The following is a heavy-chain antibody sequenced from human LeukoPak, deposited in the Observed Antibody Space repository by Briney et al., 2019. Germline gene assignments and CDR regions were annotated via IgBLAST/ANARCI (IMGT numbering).Heavy chain of an antibody. CDR2: IFTGGST. D-gene: IGHD2-2*02. CDR1: GGSISSYY. V-gene: IGHV4-4*07. Sequence: SETLSLTCTVPGGSISSYYWSWIWQPAGKGLEWIGRIFTGGSTNYNPSLTSRVTMSVDTSKNQFSLKLSSVTAADTAVYYCARESYCSSTSCYIFVFDYWGQGTLVTVSS. CDR3: ARESYCSSTSCYIFVFDY. J-gene: IGHJ4*02.